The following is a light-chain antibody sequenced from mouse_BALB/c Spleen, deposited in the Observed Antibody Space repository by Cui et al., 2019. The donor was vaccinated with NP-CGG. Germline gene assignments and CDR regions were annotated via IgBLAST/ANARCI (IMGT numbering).Light chain of an antibody. Sequence: QAVVTQESALTTSPGETVTLPSRSSTGAVTTSNYANWVQEKPDHLFTGLIVGTNNRAPGVPARFSGSLIGDKAALTITGAQTADEAIYFCALWYSNHWVFGGGTKLTVL. CDR2: GTN. J-gene: IGLJ1*01. CDR1: TGAVTTSNY. CDR3: ALWYSNHWV. V-gene: IGLV1*01.